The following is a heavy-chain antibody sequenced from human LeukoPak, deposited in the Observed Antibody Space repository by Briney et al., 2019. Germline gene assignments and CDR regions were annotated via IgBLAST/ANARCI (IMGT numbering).Heavy chain of an antibody. D-gene: IGHD2-15*01. CDR2: IYTGGGT. V-gene: IGHV4-4*07. CDR1: GGSISSNY. J-gene: IGHJ4*02. Sequence: PSETLPLTCTVSGGSISSNYWSWIRQPAGKGLEWIGRIYTGGGTNYNPSLKSRVTMSVDTSKNQLSLKLTSVTAADTAVYYCARAYLDCTGGSCYPFSFDYWGQGTLVTVSS. CDR3: ARAYLDCTGGSCYPFSFDY.